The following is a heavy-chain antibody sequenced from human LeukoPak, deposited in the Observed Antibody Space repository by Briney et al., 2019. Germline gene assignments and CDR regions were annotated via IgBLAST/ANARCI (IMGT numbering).Heavy chain of an antibody. CDR2: INWNGGST. V-gene: IGHV3-20*04. CDR3: AKGLERESRLDS. CDR1: GFTFDDYG. Sequence: GGSLRLSCAASGFTFDDYGMSWVRQAPGKGLEWVSGINWNGGSTGYADSVKGRFTISRDNSKNTLYLQMNSLRAEDTALYYCAKGLERESRLDSWGQGTLVTVSS. D-gene: IGHD1-1*01. J-gene: IGHJ4*02.